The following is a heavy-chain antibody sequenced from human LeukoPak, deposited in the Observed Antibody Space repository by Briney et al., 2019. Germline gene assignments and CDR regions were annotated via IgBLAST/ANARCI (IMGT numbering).Heavy chain of an antibody. CDR2: ISYDGSNK. CDR3: ARDGGDYGDYPSGSWYFDY. Sequence: GGSLRLSCAASGFTFSSYAMHWVRQAPGKGLEWVAVISYDGSNKYYADSVKGRFTISRDNSKNTLYLQMNSLRAEDTAVYYCARDGGDYGDYPSGSWYFDYWGQGTLVTVSS. D-gene: IGHD4-17*01. CDR1: GFTFSSYA. V-gene: IGHV3-30-3*01. J-gene: IGHJ4*02.